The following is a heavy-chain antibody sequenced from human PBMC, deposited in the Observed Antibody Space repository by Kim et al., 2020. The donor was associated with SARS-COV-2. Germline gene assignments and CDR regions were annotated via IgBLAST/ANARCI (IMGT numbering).Heavy chain of an antibody. CDR1: GFTFSSYG. CDR2: ISYDGSNK. D-gene: IGHD3-10*01. Sequence: GGSLRLSCAASGFTFSSYGMHWVRQAPGKGLEWVAVISYDGSNKYYADSVKGRFTISRDNSKNTLYLQMNSLRAEDTAVYYCANMVRGVMGGMDVWGQGTTVTVSS. J-gene: IGHJ6*02. V-gene: IGHV3-30*18. CDR3: ANMVRGVMGGMDV.